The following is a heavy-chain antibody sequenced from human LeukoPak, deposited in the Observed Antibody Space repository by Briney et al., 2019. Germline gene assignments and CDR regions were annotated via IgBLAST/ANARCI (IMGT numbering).Heavy chain of an antibody. CDR1: GFTFDDYG. V-gene: IGHV3-20*01. CDR2: INWNGGST. CDR3: ARVEKQQLVRGGYYYYYGMDV. J-gene: IGHJ6*02. Sequence: GGSLRLSCAASGFTFDDYGMSWVRQAPGEGLEWVSGINWNGGSTGYADSVKGRFTISRDNAKNSLYLQMNSLRAEDTALYHCARVEKQQLVRGGYYYYYGMDVWGQGTTVTVSS. D-gene: IGHD6-13*01.